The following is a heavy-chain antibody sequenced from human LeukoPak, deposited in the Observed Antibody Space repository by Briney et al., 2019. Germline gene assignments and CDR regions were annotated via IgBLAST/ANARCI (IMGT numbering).Heavy chain of an antibody. Sequence: GSSVKVSCKASGGTFSSYAISWVRQAPGQGLEWMGGIIPIFGTANYAQKFQGRVTITADESTSTAYMELSSPRSEDTAVYYCARGSNNIAVAGYWFDPWGQGTLVTVSS. CDR2: IIPIFGTA. V-gene: IGHV1-69*01. CDR1: GGTFSSYA. CDR3: ARGSNNIAVAGYWFDP. D-gene: IGHD6-19*01. J-gene: IGHJ5*02.